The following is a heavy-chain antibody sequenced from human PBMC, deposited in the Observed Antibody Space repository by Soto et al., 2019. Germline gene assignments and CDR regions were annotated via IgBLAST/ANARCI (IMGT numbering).Heavy chain of an antibody. CDR2: IIPIFGTA. CDR1: GGTFSSYA. J-gene: IGHJ6*02. V-gene: IGHV1-69*06. CDR3: AAARYGAWGDYHGMDV. Sequence: SVKVSCKASGGTFSSYAISWVRQAPGQGLEWMGGIIPIFGTANYAQKFQGRVTITADKSTSTAYMELSSLRSEDTAVYYCAAARYGAWGDYHGMDVWGQGTTVTVSS. D-gene: IGHD3-16*01.